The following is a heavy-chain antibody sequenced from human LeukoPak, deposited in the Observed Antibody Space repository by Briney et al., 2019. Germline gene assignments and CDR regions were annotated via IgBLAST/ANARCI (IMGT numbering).Heavy chain of an antibody. CDR2: IGTAGDT. CDR1: GFTFSSYD. CDR3: AKDGFRQWLVPRLDY. Sequence: GGSLRLSCAASGFTFSSYDMHWVRQATGKGLEWVSAIGTAGDTYYPGSVKGRFTISRENAKNSLYLQMNSLRAEDTAVYYCAKDGFRQWLVPRLDYWGQGTLVTVSS. V-gene: IGHV3-13*01. J-gene: IGHJ4*02. D-gene: IGHD6-19*01.